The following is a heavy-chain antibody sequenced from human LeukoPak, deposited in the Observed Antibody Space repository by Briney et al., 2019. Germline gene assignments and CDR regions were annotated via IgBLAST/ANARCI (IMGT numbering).Heavy chain of an antibody. D-gene: IGHD3-22*01. Sequence: GESLKISCKGSGYSFTSYWIGWVRQMPGKGLEWMGIIYPGDSDTRYSPSFQGQVTISADKSISTAYLQWSSLKASDTAMYYCARPSRAYYYDSSGGRNDAFDIWGQGTMVTVSS. V-gene: IGHV5-51*01. J-gene: IGHJ3*02. CDR1: GYSFTSYW. CDR2: IYPGDSDT. CDR3: ARPSRAYYYDSSGGRNDAFDI.